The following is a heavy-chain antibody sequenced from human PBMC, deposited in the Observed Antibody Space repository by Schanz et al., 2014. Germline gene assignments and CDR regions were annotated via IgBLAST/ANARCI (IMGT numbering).Heavy chain of an antibody. V-gene: IGHV1-46*01. CDR3: ARNYGGHSEESDRYGMDV. Sequence: QVQLVQSGAEVKKPGASVKVSCKASGYTFTGYHMHWVRQAPGQGLEWMGTIIPILDITNYAQKFQGRVTMTSDTSTSTVYMELSSLRSEDTAVYYCARNYGGHSEESDRYGMDVWGQGTTVTVSS. CDR2: IIPILDIT. J-gene: IGHJ6*02. D-gene: IGHD4-17*01. CDR1: GYTFTGYH.